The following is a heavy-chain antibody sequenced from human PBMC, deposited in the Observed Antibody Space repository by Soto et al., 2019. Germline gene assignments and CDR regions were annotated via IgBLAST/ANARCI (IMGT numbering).Heavy chain of an antibody. CDR1: GVSMSSGGYY. Sequence: PSETLSLTCTVSGVSMSSGGYYWTWIRQHPGKGLEWIGYTYYSGSTYYNPSLKSRLTISVDTSKSQFSLRLSSVTAADTAVYYCAREEAGAFDIWGQGTMVTVSS. CDR3: AREEAGAFDI. V-gene: IGHV4-31*03. J-gene: IGHJ3*02. D-gene: IGHD3-10*01. CDR2: TYYSGST.